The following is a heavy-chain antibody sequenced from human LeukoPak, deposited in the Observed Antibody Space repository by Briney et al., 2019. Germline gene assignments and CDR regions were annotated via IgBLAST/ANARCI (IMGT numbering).Heavy chain of an antibody. CDR2: INWNGGST. Sequence: PGGSLRLSCAASGFTFDDYGMSWVRQAPGKGLEWVSGINWNGGSTGYADSVKGRFTISRDNAKNSLYLQMNSLRAEDTALYYCARDIREIAAAGTSDYWGQGTLVIVSS. CDR3: ARDIREIAAAGTSDY. J-gene: IGHJ4*02. V-gene: IGHV3-20*04. D-gene: IGHD6-13*01. CDR1: GFTFDDYG.